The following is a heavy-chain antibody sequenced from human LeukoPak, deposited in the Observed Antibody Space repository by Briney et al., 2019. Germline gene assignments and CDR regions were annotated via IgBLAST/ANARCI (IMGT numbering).Heavy chain of an antibody. CDR2: IPYDGSQN. CDR3: TREGRFKAQHLFDY. J-gene: IGHJ4*02. CDR1: DFPFIGYT. V-gene: IGHV3-30*04. D-gene: IGHD2-2*01. Sequence: GGSLRLSCAASDFPFIGYTVHWVRQAPGKGLEWVAGIPYDGSQNSYADSVKGRFSISRDNSKSALYLQLSSLRPEDTAVYYCTREGRFKAQHLFDYWGQGTMVTVSS.